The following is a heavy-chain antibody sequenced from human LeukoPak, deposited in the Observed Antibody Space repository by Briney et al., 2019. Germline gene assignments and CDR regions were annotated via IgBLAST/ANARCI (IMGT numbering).Heavy chain of an antibody. V-gene: IGHV4-31*03. Sequence: SETLSLTCTVSGGSISSGGYYWSWIRQHPGTGLEWNGYIYYSGSTYYNPSLKSRVTISVDTSKNQFSLKLSSVTAADTAVYYCARAGSVAAADAFDIWGQGTMVTVSS. CDR2: IYYSGST. J-gene: IGHJ3*02. CDR3: ARAGSVAAADAFDI. D-gene: IGHD2-15*01. CDR1: GGSISSGGYY.